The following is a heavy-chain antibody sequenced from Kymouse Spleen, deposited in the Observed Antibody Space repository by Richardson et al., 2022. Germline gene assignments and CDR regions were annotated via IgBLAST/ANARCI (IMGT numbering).Heavy chain of an antibody. CDR2: INHSGST. CDR1: GGSFSGYY. CDR3: ARKIIVVVPAARGNWFDP. V-gene: IGHV4-34*01. Sequence: QVQLQQWGAGLLKPSETLSLTCAVYGGSFSGYYWSWIRQPPGKGLEWIGEINHSGSTNYNPSLKSRVTISVDTSKNQFSLKLSSVTAADTAVYYCARKIIVVVPAARGNWFDPWGQGTLVTVSS. J-gene: IGHJ5*02. D-gene: IGHD2-2*02.